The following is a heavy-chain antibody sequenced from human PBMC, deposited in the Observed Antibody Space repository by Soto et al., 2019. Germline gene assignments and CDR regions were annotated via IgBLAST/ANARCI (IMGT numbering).Heavy chain of an antibody. CDR2: SHYTGST. CDR3: ARQIFCSSTSCVGKPLRWFDP. J-gene: IGHJ5*02. V-gene: IGHV4-39*01. CDR1: GASISSSGYY. D-gene: IGHD2-2*01. Sequence: QLQLQESGPGLVRPSVTLSLTCTVSGASISSSGYYWAWMRQPPGKGPEWIGSSHYTGSTTYNPSLETRVAISVDTSKNQFALRLTSLTAADTAVYHCARQIFCSSTSCVGKPLRWFDPWVQGTQVTVSS.